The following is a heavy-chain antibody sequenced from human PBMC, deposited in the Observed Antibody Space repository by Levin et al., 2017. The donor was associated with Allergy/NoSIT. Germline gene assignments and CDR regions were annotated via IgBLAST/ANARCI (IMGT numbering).Heavy chain of an antibody. Sequence: GGSLRLSCSGSGFRFKDYVLAWLRQAPGKGLEWVGFIRSQSYGGPPQYAASVKGRFTISRDDSKSIGYLEMTSLRTDDTAVYYCSRDGDHYYYGLDVWGQGTTVTVSS. CDR1: GFRFKDYV. CDR3: SRDGDHYYYGLDV. J-gene: IGHJ6*02. CDR2: IRSQSYGGPP. D-gene: IGHD7-27*01. V-gene: IGHV3-49*03.